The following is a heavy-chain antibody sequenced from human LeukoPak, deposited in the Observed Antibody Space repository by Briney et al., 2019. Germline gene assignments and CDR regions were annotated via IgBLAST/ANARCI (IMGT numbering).Heavy chain of an antibody. J-gene: IGHJ4*02. CDR2: ISGSGDNT. CDR1: GFTFSSYA. CDR3: AKWKYSNSGIDDY. Sequence: GGSLRLSCAASGFTFSSYAMSWVRQVPGKGLEWVSVISGSGDNTYYADSVKDRFTISRDNSKNMLYLQMNSRRAEDTAVYYCAKWKYSNSGIDDYWGQGTLVTVSS. V-gene: IGHV3-23*01. D-gene: IGHD6-6*01.